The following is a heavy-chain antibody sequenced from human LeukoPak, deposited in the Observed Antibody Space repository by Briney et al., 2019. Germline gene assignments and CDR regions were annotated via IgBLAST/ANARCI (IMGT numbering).Heavy chain of an antibody. Sequence: GRSLRLSCAASGFTFSSYAMHWVRQAPGKGLEWVAVISYDGSNKYYADSVKGRFTISRDNSKNTLYLQMNSLRAEDTAVYYCAKDAGATAYYYYMDVWGKGTTVTVSS. D-gene: IGHD1-26*01. J-gene: IGHJ6*03. CDR3: AKDAGATAYYYYMDV. V-gene: IGHV3-30-3*01. CDR2: ISYDGSNK. CDR1: GFTFSSYA.